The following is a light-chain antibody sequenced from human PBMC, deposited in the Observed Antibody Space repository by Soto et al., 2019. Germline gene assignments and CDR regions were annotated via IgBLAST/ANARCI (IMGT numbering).Light chain of an antibody. V-gene: IGLV2-14*03. CDR3: SSYTSSSTLVV. CDR2: DVS. J-gene: IGLJ2*01. CDR1: SSDVGDYNY. Sequence: SVLTEPASVSGSPGQSITISCTGTSSDVGDYNYVSWYQQHPGKAPKLMIYDVSHRPSGISNRFSGSKSGNTASLTISGLQAEDEADYYCSSYTSSSTLVVFGGGTKLTVL.